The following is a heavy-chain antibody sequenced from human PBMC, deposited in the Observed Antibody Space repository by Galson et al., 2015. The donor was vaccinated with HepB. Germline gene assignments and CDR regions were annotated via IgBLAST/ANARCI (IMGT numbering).Heavy chain of an antibody. CDR2: IKSKTDGGTT. V-gene: IGHV3-15*01. D-gene: IGHD2-2*01. CDR1: GFTFSNAW. J-gene: IGHJ6*03. Sequence: SLRLSCAASGFTFSNAWMSWVRQAPGKGLEWVGRIKSKTDGGTTDYAAPVKGRFTISRDDSKNTLYLQMNSLKTEDTAVYYCTTEMEDIVVVPAAMGGGGYYYYYYMDVWGKGTTVTVSS. CDR3: TTEMEDIVVVPAAMGGGGYYYYYYMDV.